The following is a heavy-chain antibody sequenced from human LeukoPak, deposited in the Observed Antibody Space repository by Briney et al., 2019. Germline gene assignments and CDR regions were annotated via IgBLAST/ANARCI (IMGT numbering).Heavy chain of an antibody. CDR1: GFTFSSYS. J-gene: IGHJ5*02. CDR2: ISSSSSYI. D-gene: IGHD4-11*01. V-gene: IGHV3-21*01. CDR3: ARAGYSNYAINWFDP. Sequence: GGSLRLSCAASGFTFSSYSMNWVRQAPGKGLEWVSSISSSSSYIYYADSVKGRFTISRDNAKNSLYLQMNSLRAEDTAVYYCARAGYSNYAINWFDPWGQGTLVTVSS.